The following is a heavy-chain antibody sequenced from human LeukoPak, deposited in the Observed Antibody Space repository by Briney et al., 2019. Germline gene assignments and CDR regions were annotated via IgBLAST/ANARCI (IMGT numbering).Heavy chain of an antibody. D-gene: IGHD2-15*01. Sequence: GGSLRLSCAASGFTFSDYYMSWIRQAPGKGLEWVSYISSSGSTIYYADSVKGRFTISRDNAKNSLYLQMNSLRVEDTALYYCARDRVVVATTTPPYWYFDLWGRGTRVTVSS. V-gene: IGHV3-11*01. CDR3: ARDRVVVATTTPPYWYFDL. CDR2: ISSSGSTI. CDR1: GFTFSDYY. J-gene: IGHJ2*01.